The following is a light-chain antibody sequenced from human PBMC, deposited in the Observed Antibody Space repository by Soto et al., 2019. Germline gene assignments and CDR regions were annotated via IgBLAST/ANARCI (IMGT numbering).Light chain of an antibody. CDR2: SNN. CDR1: RSNIGSNT. Sequence: QSVLTQPPSASGTPGQRVTISCSGSRSNIGSNTVNWYQQLPGTAPKLLIYSNNQRPSGVPDRFSGSKSGTSASLAISGLQSEDEAEYYCAVWDDSLKGWVFGGGTQLTVL. J-gene: IGLJ3*02. CDR3: AVWDDSLKGWV. V-gene: IGLV1-44*01.